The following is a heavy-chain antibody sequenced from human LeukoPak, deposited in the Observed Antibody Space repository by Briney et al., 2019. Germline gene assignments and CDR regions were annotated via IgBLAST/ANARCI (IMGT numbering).Heavy chain of an antibody. V-gene: IGHV4-30-2*01. D-gene: IGHD2-21*02. CDR3: ARTPTYCGGDCYYFDP. Sequence: SETLSLTCAVSGGSISSSGYSWSWIRQPPGKGLEWIGYIHHTGSTYYNPSLKSRVTISVDRSKNQFSLKLSSVTAADMAMYFCARTPTYCGGDCYYFDPWGQGTLVTVSS. CDR1: GGSISSSGYS. CDR2: IHHTGST. J-gene: IGHJ5*02.